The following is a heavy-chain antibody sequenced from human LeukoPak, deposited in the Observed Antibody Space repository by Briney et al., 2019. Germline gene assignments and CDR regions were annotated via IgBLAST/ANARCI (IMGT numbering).Heavy chain of an antibody. J-gene: IGHJ3*02. CDR1: GGSISSYY. D-gene: IGHD5-18*01. V-gene: IGHV4-59*08. Sequence: SETLSLTCTVSGGSISSYYWSWIRQPAGKGLEWIGHIYYSGSTNYNSSLKSRVTISIDTSKNQFSLKLSSVTAADTAVYYCARPGVGSGRYGAFDIWGQGTMVTVSS. CDR2: IYYSGST. CDR3: ARPGVGSGRYGAFDI.